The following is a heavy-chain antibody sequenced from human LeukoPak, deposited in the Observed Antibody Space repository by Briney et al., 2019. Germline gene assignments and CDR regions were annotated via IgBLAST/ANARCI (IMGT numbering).Heavy chain of an antibody. J-gene: IGHJ5*02. CDR3: ARGVTAGWFDP. CDR2: IYYSGST. Sequence: PSETLSLTCTVSGGSISSYYWSWTRQPPGKGLEWIGYIYYSGSTNYNPPLKSRVTISVDTSRNQFSLKLSSVTAADTAVYYCARGVTAGWFDPWGQGTLVTVSS. V-gene: IGHV4-59*01. CDR1: GGSISSYY. D-gene: IGHD3-10*01.